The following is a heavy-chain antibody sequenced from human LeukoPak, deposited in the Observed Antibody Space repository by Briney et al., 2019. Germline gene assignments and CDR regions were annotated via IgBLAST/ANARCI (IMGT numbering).Heavy chain of an antibody. J-gene: IGHJ6*03. CDR1: GGTFSSYS. CDR2: IMPLFNTA. CDR3: HYYLDV. V-gene: IGHV1-69*05. Sequence: ASVKVSCKASGGTFSSYSITWVRQAPGQGLEWMGGIMPLFNTANYAQQFQGRVTITTDESTSTAYMELSSLRFHCARVDRYHYYLDVWGKGTTVTVSS.